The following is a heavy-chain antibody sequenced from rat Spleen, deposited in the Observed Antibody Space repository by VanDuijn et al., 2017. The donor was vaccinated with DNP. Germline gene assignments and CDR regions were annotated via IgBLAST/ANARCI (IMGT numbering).Heavy chain of an antibody. J-gene: IGHJ2*01. D-gene: IGHD1-4*01. CDR3: TTPGGY. Sequence: EVQLVESGGGLVQPGRSLKLSCAASGFTFSDYYMAWVRQAPTKGLEWVAYISYDGGSTYYGDSVKGRFTISRDNAKSTLYLQMNSLRSEDTATYYCTTPGGYWGQGVMVTVSS. CDR1: GFTFSDYY. CDR2: ISYDGGST. V-gene: IGHV5-20*01.